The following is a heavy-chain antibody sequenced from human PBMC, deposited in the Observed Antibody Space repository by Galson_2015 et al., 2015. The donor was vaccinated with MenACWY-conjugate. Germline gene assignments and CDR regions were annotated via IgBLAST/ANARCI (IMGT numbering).Heavy chain of an antibody. CDR3: AADVPWAGGGEFEY. Sequence: SLRLSCATSGFTFSDYTMGWVRQASGKGLEWVGLIKSDGTTHYAVEGDFSISRDNSKNAVYLQMNSLKTEDTAVYYCAADVPWAGGGEFEYWGQGTLVTVSS. V-gene: IGHV3-15*01. J-gene: IGHJ4*02. CDR2: IKSDGTT. CDR1: GFTFSDYT. D-gene: IGHD3-16*01.